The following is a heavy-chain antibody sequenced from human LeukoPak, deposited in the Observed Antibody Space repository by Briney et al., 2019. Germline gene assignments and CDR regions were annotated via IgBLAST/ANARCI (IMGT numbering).Heavy chain of an antibody. CDR3: ANWAGTPAGYFSGPLDY. CDR1: GYTLTDHD. V-gene: IGHV1-3*01. D-gene: IGHD6-19*01. J-gene: IGHJ4*02. CDR2: INPGNGNT. Sequence: GASVTVSCKASGYTLTDHDIHWVRQAPGQRLEWMGWINPGNGNTKYSQKFQGRVTITRDTSASTAYMELSSLTSEDTAVYYCANWAGTPAGYFSGPLDYWGQGTLVTVSS.